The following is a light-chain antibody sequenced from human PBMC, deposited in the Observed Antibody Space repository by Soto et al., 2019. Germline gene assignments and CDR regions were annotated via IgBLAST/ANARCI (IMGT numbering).Light chain of an antibody. CDR3: QQLNSFPIT. V-gene: IGKV1D-12*01. CDR1: QGMYSW. J-gene: IGKJ5*01. Sequence: DIQMTQSPSSVSASVGDRVTITGRASQGMYSWLAWYQQQSGRAPKLLIYAASILQSGVPSRCSGRGSGTDFTLTITSLQPEDCGTYYCQQLNSFPITSGQGTRLEIK. CDR2: AAS.